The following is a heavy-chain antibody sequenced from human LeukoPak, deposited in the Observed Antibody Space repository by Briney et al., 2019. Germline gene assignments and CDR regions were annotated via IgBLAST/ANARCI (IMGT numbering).Heavy chain of an antibody. J-gene: IGHJ4*02. CDR3: ARYCSGGSCYSETAGIDY. D-gene: IGHD2-15*01. V-gene: IGHV1-18*01. CDR2: ISAYNGNT. Sequence: ASVKVSCKASGYTFTSYGTSWVRQAPGQGLEWMGWISAYNGNTNYAQKLQGRVTMTTDTSTSTAYMELRSLRSDDTAVYYCARYCSGGSCYSETAGIDYWGQGTLVTVSS. CDR1: GYTFTSYG.